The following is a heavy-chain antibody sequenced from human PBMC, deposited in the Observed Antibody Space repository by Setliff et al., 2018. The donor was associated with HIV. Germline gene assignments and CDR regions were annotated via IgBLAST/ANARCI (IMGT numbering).Heavy chain of an antibody. J-gene: IGHJ6*02. CDR2: INVDGSSI. D-gene: IGHD4-4*01. V-gene: IGHV3-74*01. Sequence: GGSLRLSCAASGFTFTDYWMHWVRQVPGQGLVWVSRINVDGSSISYADSVQGRFTISRDNAKNTLYLQMNSLRAEDTAVYYCVRDITTCWDVWGQGTTVTVSS. CDR1: GFTFTDYW. CDR3: VRDITTCWDV.